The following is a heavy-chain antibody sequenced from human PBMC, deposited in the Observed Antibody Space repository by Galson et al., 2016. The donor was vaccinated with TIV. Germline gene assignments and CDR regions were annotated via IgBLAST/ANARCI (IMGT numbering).Heavy chain of an antibody. CDR2: VNDNGSV. Sequence: SETLSLTCGVNAGSFRGYYWAWIRQSPGMGLEWIGDVNDNGSVDYNPSLKSRLTLSADASTTQFSLKLTSVTAADTGYYYCARDKRAFTRGYCAPFDSWGQGILVTVSS. V-gene: IGHV4-34*01. J-gene: IGHJ4*02. CDR3: ARDKRAFTRGYCAPFDS. CDR1: AGSFRGYY. D-gene: IGHD2-2*03.